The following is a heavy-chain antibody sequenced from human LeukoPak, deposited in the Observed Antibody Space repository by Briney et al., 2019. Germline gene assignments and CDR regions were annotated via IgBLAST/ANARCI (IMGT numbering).Heavy chain of an antibody. V-gene: IGHV4-30-2*01. CDR2: IYHSGST. D-gene: IGHD3-10*01. CDR1: GGSISSGGYS. CDR3: ARGGLWFGESQPFDY. J-gene: IGHJ4*02. Sequence: PSQTLSLTCAVSGGSISSGGYSWSWIRQPPGKGLEWIGYIYHSGSTYYNPSLKSRVTISVDRSKNQFSLKLSSVTAADTAVYYCARGGLWFGESQPFDYWGQGTLVTVSS.